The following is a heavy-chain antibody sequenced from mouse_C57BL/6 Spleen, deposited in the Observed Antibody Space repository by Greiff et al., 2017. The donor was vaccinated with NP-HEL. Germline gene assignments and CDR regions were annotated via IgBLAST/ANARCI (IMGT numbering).Heavy chain of an antibody. CDR3: AGGTTVVAPYYYAMDY. Sequence: VQLQQSGAELVKPGASVKLSCKASGYTFTSYWMHWVKQRPGQGLEWIGMIHPNSGSTNYNEKFKSKATLTVDKSSSTAYMQLSSLTSEDSAVYYCAGGTTVVAPYYYAMDYWGQGTSVTVSS. V-gene: IGHV1-64*01. J-gene: IGHJ4*01. D-gene: IGHD1-1*01. CDR2: IHPNSGST. CDR1: GYTFTSYW.